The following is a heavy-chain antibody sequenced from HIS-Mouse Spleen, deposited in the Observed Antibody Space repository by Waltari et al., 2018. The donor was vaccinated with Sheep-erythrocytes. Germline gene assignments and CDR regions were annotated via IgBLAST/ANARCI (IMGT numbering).Heavy chain of an antibody. D-gene: IGHD3-10*01. CDR1: GGSISSGGYY. V-gene: IGHV4-31*03. J-gene: IGHJ2*01. Sequence: QVQLQESGPGLVKPSQTLSLTCTVSGGSISSGGYYWSWIRQHPGKGLEWLGYIYYSGSPAYNPSLKSRVTISVDTSKNQFSLKLSSVTAADTAVYYCARLITMVRGVTWYFDLWGRGTLVTVSS. CDR3: ARLITMVRGVTWYFDL. CDR2: IYYSGSP.